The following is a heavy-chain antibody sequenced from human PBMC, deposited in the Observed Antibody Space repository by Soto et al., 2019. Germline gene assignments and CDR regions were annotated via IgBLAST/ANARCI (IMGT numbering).Heavy chain of an antibody. D-gene: IGHD3-9*01. CDR1: GGSISSSSYY. J-gene: IGHJ3*02. V-gene: IGHV4-39*01. CDR3: ARHVVTISQKTAFDI. Sequence: SETLSLTCTVSGGSISSSSYYWGWIRQPPGKGLEWIGSIYYSGSTYYNPSLKCRVTISVDTSKNQFSLKLSSVTAADTAVYYCARHVVTISQKTAFDIWGQGTMVTVSS. CDR2: IYYSGST.